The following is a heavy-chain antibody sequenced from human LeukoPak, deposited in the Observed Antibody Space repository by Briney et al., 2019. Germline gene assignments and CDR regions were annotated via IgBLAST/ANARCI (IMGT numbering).Heavy chain of an antibody. D-gene: IGHD6-19*01. CDR2: ISYDGSNK. Sequence: GGSLRLSCAASGFTFSNAWMSWVRQAPGKGLEWVAVISYDGSNKYYADSVKGRFTISRDNSKNTLYLQMNSLRAEDTAVYYCASLPMGREWLVPFDLWGRGTLVTVSS. J-gene: IGHJ2*01. CDR1: GFTFSNAW. CDR3: ASLPMGREWLVPFDL. V-gene: IGHV3-30-3*01.